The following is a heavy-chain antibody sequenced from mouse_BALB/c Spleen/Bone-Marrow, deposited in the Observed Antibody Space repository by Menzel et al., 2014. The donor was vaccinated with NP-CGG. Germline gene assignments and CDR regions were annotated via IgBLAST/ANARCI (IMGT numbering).Heavy chain of an antibody. J-gene: IGHJ4*01. CDR1: GFSLTSYG. D-gene: IGHD2-1*01. CDR3: AREYYGNGYAMDD. Sequence: QVQLKESGPGLVAPSQSLSITCTVSGFSLTSYGVHWVRQPPGKGLEWLGVIWAGGSTNYNSALMSRLSISKDNSKSXVFLKMNSLQTDDTAMYYCAREYYGNGYAMDDWGQGTSVTVSS. CDR2: IWAGGST. V-gene: IGHV2-9*02.